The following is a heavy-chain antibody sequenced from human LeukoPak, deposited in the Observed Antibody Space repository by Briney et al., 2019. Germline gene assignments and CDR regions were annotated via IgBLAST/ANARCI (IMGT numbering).Heavy chain of an antibody. CDR2: IYYSGST. CDR3: TRDLGYCSGGSCFDAFDI. CDR1: GGSISSSSYY. Sequence: KSSETLSLPCTVSGGSISSSSYYWGWIRQPPGKGLEWIGSIYYSGSTYYNPSLKSRVTISVDTSKNQFSLKLSSVTAADTAVYCCTRDLGYCSGGSCFDAFDIWGQGTMVTVSS. J-gene: IGHJ3*02. D-gene: IGHD2-15*01. V-gene: IGHV4-39*07.